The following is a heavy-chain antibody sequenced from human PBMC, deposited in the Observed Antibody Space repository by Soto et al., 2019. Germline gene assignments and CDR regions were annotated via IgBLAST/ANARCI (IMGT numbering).Heavy chain of an antibody. CDR2: INQDGSEK. Sequence: GGSLRLSCAASGFSFSNRWMTWVRQAPGKGLEWVANINQDGSEKYYVDSVKGRFTISRDNAKNSVYLQMNSLRAGDTAVYYCTREGVEQWDVWGQGTTVTVSS. D-gene: IGHD1-26*01. CDR3: TREGVEQWDV. J-gene: IGHJ6*02. CDR1: GFSFSNRW. V-gene: IGHV3-7*03.